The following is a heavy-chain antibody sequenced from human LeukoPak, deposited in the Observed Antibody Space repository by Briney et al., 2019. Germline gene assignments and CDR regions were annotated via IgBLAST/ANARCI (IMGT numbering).Heavy chain of an antibody. J-gene: IGHJ6*02. D-gene: IGHD2-2*01. V-gene: IGHV3-30*18. CDR1: GFTFSSYG. CDR2: ISYDGSNK. Sequence: QSGGSLRLSCAASGFTFSSYGMHWVRQAPGKGLEWLAVISYDGSNKYYADSVKGRFTISRDNSKNTLYLQMNSLRAEDTAVYYCAKDLRYCSSTSCYAGYYYYGMDVWGQGTTVTVSS. CDR3: AKDLRYCSSTSCYAGYYYYGMDV.